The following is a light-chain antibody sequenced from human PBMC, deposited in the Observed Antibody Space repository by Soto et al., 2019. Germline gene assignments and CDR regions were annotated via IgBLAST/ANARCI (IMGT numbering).Light chain of an antibody. CDR3: QERNSYAYT. CDR1: QGISSY. J-gene: IGKJ2*01. V-gene: IGKV1-9*01. CDR2: AAS. Sequence: DIQLTQSPSFLSASVGDRVTITCRASQGISSYLAWYQQKPGKAPNLLIYAASTVQSGVPSRFSGSGSGTEFALKISILQTQHFATYYCQERNSYAYTFGQETKLEIK.